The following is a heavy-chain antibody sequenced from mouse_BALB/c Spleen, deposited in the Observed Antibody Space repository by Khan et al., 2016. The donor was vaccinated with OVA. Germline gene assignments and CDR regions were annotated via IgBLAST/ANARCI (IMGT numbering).Heavy chain of an antibody. Sequence: QVQLKQSGPGLVAPSQSLSITCTVSGFSLTDYGVSWIRQPPGKGLEWLGVIWGGGSTYYNSALKSRLSISKDNSKSQVFLKMNSLQTDDTAMYYCAKGLWSYYFALDYWGQGTSVTVSS. V-gene: IGHV2-6-5*01. CDR3: AKGLWSYYFALDY. CDR1: GFSLTDYG. J-gene: IGHJ4*01. D-gene: IGHD3-1*01. CDR2: IWGGGST.